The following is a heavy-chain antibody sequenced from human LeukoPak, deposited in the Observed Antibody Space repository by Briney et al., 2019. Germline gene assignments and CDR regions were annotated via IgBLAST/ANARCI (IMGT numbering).Heavy chain of an antibody. CDR3: ARGLVGAAVEGLCDY. Sequence: PGRSLRLSCAASGFTFDDYAMHWVRQAPGKGLEWVSGISWNSGSIGYADSVKGRFTISRDNAKNSLYLQMNSLRSEDMALYYCARGLVGAAVEGLCDYWGQGTLVTVSS. CDR2: ISWNSGSI. D-gene: IGHD2-21*01. V-gene: IGHV3-9*03. J-gene: IGHJ4*02. CDR1: GFTFDDYA.